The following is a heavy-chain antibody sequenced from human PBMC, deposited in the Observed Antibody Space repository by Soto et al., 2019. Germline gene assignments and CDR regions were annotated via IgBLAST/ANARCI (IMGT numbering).Heavy chain of an antibody. Sequence: QVQLQESGPGLVKPSETLSLTCTVSGGSISSDYWTWIRPPPGERLEWIGYIYYNGNTNYNSSLQSRVTISFDTSKNQFSLKLNSVTAADTAVYFCARLAYTSGFTFDYWGRGTLVTVSS. CDR2: IYYNGNT. D-gene: IGHD5-18*01. V-gene: IGHV4-59*01. J-gene: IGHJ4*02. CDR3: ARLAYTSGFTFDY. CDR1: GGSISSDY.